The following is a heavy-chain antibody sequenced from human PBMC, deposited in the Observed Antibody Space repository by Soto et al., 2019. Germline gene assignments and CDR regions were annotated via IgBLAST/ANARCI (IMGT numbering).Heavy chain of an antibody. Sequence: SETLSLTCTVSGGSISSYYWSWIRQPPGKGLEWIGYIYYSGSTNYNPSLKTRVTISVDTSKNQFSLKLSSVTAADTAVYYCARSQLGYCSSWGQGTLVTVYS. V-gene: IGHV4-59*08. CDR2: IYYSGST. J-gene: IGHJ4*02. CDR1: GGSISSYY. CDR3: ARSQLGYCSS. D-gene: IGHD2-2*01.